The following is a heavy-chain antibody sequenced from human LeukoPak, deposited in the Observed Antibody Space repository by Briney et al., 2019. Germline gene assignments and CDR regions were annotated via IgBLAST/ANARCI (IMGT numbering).Heavy chain of an antibody. V-gene: IGHV1-8*02. CDR3: ARGRRPPILLWFGEFTYYFDY. D-gene: IGHD3-10*01. J-gene: IGHJ4*02. CDR2: MNPNSGNT. Sequence: AASVKVSCKASGYTFTSYGISWVRQATGQGLEWMGWMNPNSGNTGYAQKFQGRVTMTRNTSISTAYMELSSLRSEDTAVYYCARGRRPPILLWFGEFTYYFDYWGQGTLVTVSS. CDR1: GYTFTSYG.